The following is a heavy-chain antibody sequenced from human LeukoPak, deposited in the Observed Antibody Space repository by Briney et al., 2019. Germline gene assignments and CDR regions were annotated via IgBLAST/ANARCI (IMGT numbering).Heavy chain of an antibody. CDR3: ARDRYGDHTYFDY. D-gene: IGHD4-17*01. CDR2: IYHSGST. J-gene: IGHJ4*02. Sequence: SQTLSLTCAVSGGSISSGGYSWSWVRQPPGKGLEWIGYIYHSGSTYYNPSLKSRVTISVDRSKNQFSLKLSSVTAADTAVYYCARDRYGDHTYFDYWGQGTLVTVSS. CDR1: GGSISSGGYS. V-gene: IGHV4-30-2*01.